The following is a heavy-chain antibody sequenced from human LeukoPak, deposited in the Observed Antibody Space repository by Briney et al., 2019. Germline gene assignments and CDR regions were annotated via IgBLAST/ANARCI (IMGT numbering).Heavy chain of an antibody. J-gene: IGHJ6*02. V-gene: IGHV3-21*01. D-gene: IGHD6-19*01. Sequence: PGGCLRLSCAASGFTFSSYSMNWVRPAPGKGLEWVSSISSSSSYIYYADSVKGRFTISRDNAKNSLYLQMNSLRAEDTAVYYCASAVAGTDYYYGMDVWGQGTTVTVSS. CDR2: ISSSSSYI. CDR1: GFTFSSYS. CDR3: ASAVAGTDYYYGMDV.